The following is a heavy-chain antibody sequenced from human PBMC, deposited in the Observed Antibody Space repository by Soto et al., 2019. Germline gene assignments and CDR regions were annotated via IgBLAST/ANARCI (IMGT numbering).Heavy chain of an antibody. CDR1: GGSISSGGYY. CDR2: IYYSGST. V-gene: IGHV4-31*03. Sequence: QVQLQESGPGLVKPSQTLSLTCTVSGGSISSGGYYWSWIRQHPGKGLEWIVYIYYSGSTYYNPSLKSRVTISVDTSKNQFSLKLSSVTAADTAVYYCARDQAYSYGNYFDYWGQGPLVTVSS. D-gene: IGHD5-18*01. CDR3: ARDQAYSYGNYFDY. J-gene: IGHJ4*02.